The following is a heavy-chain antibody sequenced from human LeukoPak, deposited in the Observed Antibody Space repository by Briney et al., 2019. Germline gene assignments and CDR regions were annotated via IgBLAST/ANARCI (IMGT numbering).Heavy chain of an antibody. J-gene: IGHJ6*02. CDR3: ARGFKPYYYYGMDV. V-gene: IGHV4-61*01. CDR1: GVSVSSDNYY. CDR2: VYYSENT. Sequence: TTSETLSLTCTVSGVSVSSDNYYWSWIRQPPGKGLEWIGYVYYSENTNYNPSLESRVTMSLDTSENQFSLKLSSVTAADTAVYYCARGFKPYYYYGMDVWGQGTTVTVSS.